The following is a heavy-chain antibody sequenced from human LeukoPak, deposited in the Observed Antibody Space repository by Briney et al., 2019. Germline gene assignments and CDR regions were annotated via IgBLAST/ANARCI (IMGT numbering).Heavy chain of an antibody. Sequence: ETLSLTCTVSGGSISSSSYYWGWIRQAPGKGVEWVSSISSSSSYIYYADSVKGRFTISRDNAKNSLYLQMNSLRAEDTAVYYCARDQYYDSSGYYYVEARDAFDIWGQGTMVTVSS. CDR2: ISSSSSYI. V-gene: IGHV3-21*01. CDR3: ARDQYYDSSGYYYVEARDAFDI. D-gene: IGHD3-22*01. CDR1: GGSISSSS. J-gene: IGHJ3*02.